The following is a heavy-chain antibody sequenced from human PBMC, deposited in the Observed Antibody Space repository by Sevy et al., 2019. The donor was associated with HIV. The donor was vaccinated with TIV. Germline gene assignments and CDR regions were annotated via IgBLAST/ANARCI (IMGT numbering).Heavy chain of an antibody. Sequence: GGSLRLSCAASGFTFSSYAMHWVRQAPGKGLEWVAVISYDGSNKYYADSVKGRFTISRDNSKDTLYLQMNSLRAEETAVYYWAREGAGSGSYYIETTVDIEGWGKGTTVTVSS. CDR1: GFTFSSYA. D-gene: IGHD3-10*01. CDR2: ISYDGSNK. V-gene: IGHV3-30-3*01. J-gene: IGHJ6*04. CDR3: AREGAGSGSYYIETTVDIEG.